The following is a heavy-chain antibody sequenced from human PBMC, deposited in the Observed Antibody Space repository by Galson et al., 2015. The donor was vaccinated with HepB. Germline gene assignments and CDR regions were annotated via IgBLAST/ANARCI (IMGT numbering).Heavy chain of an antibody. CDR3: ATPMQTVFSSNWFPY. Sequence: SLRLSCAASGFTFSTYGMSWVRQAPGKGLEWVSAISGSGGSSFYADFVKGRFTISRDNSKNTLYLEMNSLRAEDTAVYYCATPMQTVFSSNWFPYWGQGTLVTVSS. V-gene: IGHV3-23*01. J-gene: IGHJ4*02. CDR2: ISGSGGSS. D-gene: IGHD6-13*01. CDR1: GFTFSTYG.